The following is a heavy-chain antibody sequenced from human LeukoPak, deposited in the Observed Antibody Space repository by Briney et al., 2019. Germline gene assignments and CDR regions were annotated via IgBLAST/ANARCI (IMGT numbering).Heavy chain of an antibody. V-gene: IGHV4-59*08. J-gene: IGHJ4*02. Sequence: SETLSLTCTVSGGSISSYYWSWIRQPPGKGLEWIGYIYYSGSTNYNPSLKSRVTISVDTSKNQFSLKLSSVTAVDTAVYYCARRTIGRFGNPRVYFDYWGQGTLVTVSS. D-gene: IGHD3-10*01. CDR1: GGSISSYY. CDR3: ARRTIGRFGNPRVYFDY. CDR2: IYYSGST.